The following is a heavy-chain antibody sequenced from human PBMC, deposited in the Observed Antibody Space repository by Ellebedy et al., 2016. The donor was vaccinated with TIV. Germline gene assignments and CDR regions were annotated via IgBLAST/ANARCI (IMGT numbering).Heavy chain of an antibody. V-gene: IGHV1-8*01. J-gene: IGHJ4*02. CDR2: MNPKSGNT. D-gene: IGHD1-1*01. CDR1: VYTFASYD. Sequence: AASVKVSCKASVYTFASYDINWVRQANGPGLEWMGWMNPKSGNTGYAQKFQGRVTMTRNTSISTAFMELSSLRSEDTDVYYCARGRRDNWSSYLFDHWGQGTLVPVSS. CDR3: ARGRRDNWSSYLFDH.